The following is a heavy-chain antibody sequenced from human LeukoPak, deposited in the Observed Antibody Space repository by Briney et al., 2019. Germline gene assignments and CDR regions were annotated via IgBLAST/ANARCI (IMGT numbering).Heavy chain of an antibody. CDR1: GYTFTSYE. V-gene: IGHV1-8*01. CDR2: MNPNSGNT. Sequence: ASVKVSCKASGYTFTSYEINWVRQATGQGLEWMGGMNPNSGNTGYAQKFQGRLTMTRDTSISTAYMELSSLRSEDTAVYYCARGINGMDVWGQGTTVTVSS. D-gene: IGHD3-16*01. CDR3: ARGINGMDV. J-gene: IGHJ6*02.